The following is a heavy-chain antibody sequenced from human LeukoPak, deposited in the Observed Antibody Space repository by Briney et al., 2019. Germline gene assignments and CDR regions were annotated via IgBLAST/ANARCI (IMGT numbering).Heavy chain of an antibody. Sequence: GGSLRLSCAASGFTFSSYEMNWVRQAPGKGLEWVSYISSSGSNIYYADSVKGRFTISRDNAKNTLYLQMNSLRVEDTAVYYCARDQSSSWYVAWFDPWGQGTLVTVSS. V-gene: IGHV3-48*03. D-gene: IGHD6-13*01. J-gene: IGHJ5*02. CDR3: ARDQSSSWYVAWFDP. CDR2: ISSSGSNI. CDR1: GFTFSSYE.